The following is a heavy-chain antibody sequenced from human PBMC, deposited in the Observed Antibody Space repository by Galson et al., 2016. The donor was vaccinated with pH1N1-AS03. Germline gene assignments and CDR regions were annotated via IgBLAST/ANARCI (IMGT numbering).Heavy chain of an antibody. J-gene: IGHJ5*02. CDR2: INPNSGGT. CDR3: ARNRPIAVSGTDGFDP. CDR1: GYTLTEYY. Sequence: SVKVSCKASGYTLTEYYLHWVRQAPGQGPEWMGWINPNSGGTKYAQKFQGRVTMTRDTSITTPSMEMSNLKSDDTAVYYCARNRPIAVSGTDGFDPWGQGTLVAVSS. D-gene: IGHD6-19*01. V-gene: IGHV1-2*02.